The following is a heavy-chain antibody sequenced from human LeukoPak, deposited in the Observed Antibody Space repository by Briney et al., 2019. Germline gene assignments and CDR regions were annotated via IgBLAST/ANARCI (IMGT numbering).Heavy chain of an antibody. V-gene: IGHV1-8*01. D-gene: IGHD3-3*01. Sequence: SVTVSYKASGYTFTNYDINWVRQATGEGLEWTGWMNPNSGNTGYPQKFQGRVTMTRNTSISAAYMKLSSLRSEYTTVYYWAKDRRNYDFWSGYPPRDYWNQGTLVTVSA. CDR3: AKDRRNYDFWSGYPPRDY. CDR2: MNPNSGNT. CDR1: GYTFTNYD. J-gene: IGHJ4*02.